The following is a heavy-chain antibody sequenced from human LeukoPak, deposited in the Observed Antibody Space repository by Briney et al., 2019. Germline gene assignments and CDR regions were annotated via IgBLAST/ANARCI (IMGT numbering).Heavy chain of an antibody. J-gene: IGHJ3*02. Sequence: GGSLRLSCAASGFTFSSYGMSWVRQAPGKGLEWVSATSGSGGSTYYADSVKGRFTISRDNAENSVYLQMNRLRAEDTAVYFCARDDGGNFNDAFDIWGQGTMVTVSS. D-gene: IGHD4-23*01. V-gene: IGHV3-23*01. CDR2: TSGSGGST. CDR1: GFTFSSYG. CDR3: ARDDGGNFNDAFDI.